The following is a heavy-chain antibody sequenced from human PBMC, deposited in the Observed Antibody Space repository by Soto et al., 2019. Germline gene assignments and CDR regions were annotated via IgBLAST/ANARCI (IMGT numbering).Heavy chain of an antibody. CDR1: GGSISGHY. J-gene: IGHJ4*02. Sequence: SETLSLTCTVSGGSISGHYWTWIRQPPGKGLEWIGYIFYSGSTNYNPSLKGRVTISVDTSKNQFSLKLSSVTAADTAVYYCARVGSSGWSPDYWGPGTLVTVSS. CDR3: ARVGSSGWSPDY. V-gene: IGHV4-59*11. D-gene: IGHD6-19*01. CDR2: IFYSGST.